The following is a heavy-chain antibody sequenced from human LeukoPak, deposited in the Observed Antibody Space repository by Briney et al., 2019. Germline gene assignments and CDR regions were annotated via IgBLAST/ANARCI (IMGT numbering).Heavy chain of an antibody. CDR1: GYTFTSYG. J-gene: IGHJ4*02. CDR3: AREVPYDSSRYYQPFDY. D-gene: IGHD3-22*01. CDR2: ISAYNSNT. Sequence: ASVKVSCKASGYTFTSYGINWVRQAPGQGLEWMGWISAYNSNTNYAQNLQGRVTMTTDTSTGTAYMELRSLRSDDTAVYYCAREVPYDSSRYYQPFDYWGQGTLVTVSS. V-gene: IGHV1-18*01.